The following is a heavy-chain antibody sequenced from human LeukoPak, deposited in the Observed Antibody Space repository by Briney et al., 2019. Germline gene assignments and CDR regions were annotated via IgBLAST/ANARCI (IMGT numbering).Heavy chain of an antibody. V-gene: IGHV1-46*01. CDR1: GYTFTNYY. J-gene: IGHJ4*02. D-gene: IGHD4-17*01. Sequence: ASVKVSCKASGYTFTNYYMHWVRQAPGQGLEWMGIINASGGGTSYAQKFQGRVTITADESTSTAYMELSSLRSEDTAVYYCARWGYGDKGSYFDYWGQGTLVTVSS. CDR2: INASGGGT. CDR3: ARWGYGDKGSYFDY.